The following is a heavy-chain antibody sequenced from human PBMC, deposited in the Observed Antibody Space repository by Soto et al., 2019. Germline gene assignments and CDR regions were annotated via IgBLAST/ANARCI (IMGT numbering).Heavy chain of an antibody. D-gene: IGHD3-10*01. CDR2: INAGNGNT. V-gene: IGHV1-3*01. Sequence: ASVKVSCKASGYTFTSCGIHWVRQAPGQRLEWMGWINAGNGNTKYSQKFQGRVTITRDTSANTAYMELSSLRSEDTAVYYCARVRPPYYYGSGSYYNGMDVWGQGTTVTV. J-gene: IGHJ6*02. CDR3: ARVRPPYYYGSGSYYNGMDV. CDR1: GYTFTSCG.